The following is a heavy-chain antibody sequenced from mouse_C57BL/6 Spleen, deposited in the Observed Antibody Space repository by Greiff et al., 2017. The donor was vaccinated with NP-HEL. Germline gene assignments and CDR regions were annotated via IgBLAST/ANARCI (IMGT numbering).Heavy chain of an antibody. D-gene: IGHD2-1*01. CDR1: GYTFTDYY. Sequence: EVQLQQSGPELVKPGASVKISCKASGYTFTDYYMNWVKQSHGKSLEWIGDINPKNGGTSYNQKFKGKATLTVDKSSSTAYMELRSLTSEDSAVYYCAREGDYYGNPYFDYWGQGTTLTVSS. V-gene: IGHV1-26*01. J-gene: IGHJ2*01. CDR3: AREGDYYGNPYFDY. CDR2: INPKNGGT.